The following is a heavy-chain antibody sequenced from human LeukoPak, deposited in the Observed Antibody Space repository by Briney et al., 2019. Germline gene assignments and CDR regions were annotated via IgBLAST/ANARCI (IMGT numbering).Heavy chain of an antibody. V-gene: IGHV3-48*03. CDR1: GFTFSSYE. CDR2: ISSSGSTI. Sequence: GGSLRLSCAASGFTFSSYEMNWVRQAPGKGLEWVSYISSSGSTIYYADSVKGRFTTSRDNAKNSPYLRMNSLRAEDTAVYYCARDNAGIAVAGTGGNWGQGTLVTVSS. D-gene: IGHD6-19*01. J-gene: IGHJ4*02. CDR3: ARDNAGIAVAGTGGN.